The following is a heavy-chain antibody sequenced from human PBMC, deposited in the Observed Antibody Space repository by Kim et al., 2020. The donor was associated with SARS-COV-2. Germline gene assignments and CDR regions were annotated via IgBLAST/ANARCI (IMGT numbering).Heavy chain of an antibody. J-gene: IGHJ6*02. V-gene: IGHV4-59*08. CDR3: ARHKGHNYYYYGMDV. Sequence: PPLKSPVTISVDTSKNQFSLKLSSVTAADTAVYYCARHKGHNYYYYGMDVWGQGTTVTVSS.